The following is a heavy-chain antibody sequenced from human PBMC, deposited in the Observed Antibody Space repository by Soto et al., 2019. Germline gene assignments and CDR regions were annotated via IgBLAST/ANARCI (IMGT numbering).Heavy chain of an antibody. V-gene: IGHV1-3*01. CDR1: GYSFTNYA. CDR3: ARGASSSWTSLDY. D-gene: IGHD6-13*01. J-gene: IGHJ4*02. Sequence: GASVQVSCKASGYSFTNYAIYWVRQAPGQRLEWMGRIDAGTGNTKYSQQFQGRVTIIRDTSASTAYMELSSLTSEDTAVYYCARGASSSWTSLDYWGQGTPVTVS. CDR2: IDAGTGNT.